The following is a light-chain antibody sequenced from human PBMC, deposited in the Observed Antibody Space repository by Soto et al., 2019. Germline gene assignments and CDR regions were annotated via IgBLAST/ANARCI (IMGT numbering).Light chain of an antibody. J-gene: IGLJ2*01. CDR2: EVS. CDR1: SSDVGYYGY. V-gene: IGLV2-14*01. Sequence: QSVLTQPASVSGSPGQTITISCTGTSSDVGYYGYVSWYQHHPDKAPKLIIYEVSNRPSGISNRFSGSKSGNTASLTISGLQAEDEADYYCTSDTGSNVVLFGGGTTLTVL. CDR3: TSDTGSNVVL.